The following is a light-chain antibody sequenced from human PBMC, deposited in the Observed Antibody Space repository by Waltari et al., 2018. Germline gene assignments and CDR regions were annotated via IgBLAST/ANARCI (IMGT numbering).Light chain of an antibody. J-gene: IGKJ1*01. CDR2: GAS. CDR1: QSVSRS. Sequence: IVLTQSPDTLSLSPGERATLSCRASQSVSRSLAWYQQKPGQAPKLLIYGASTRATGIPDRFTGSGSGTYFSLTISSLEPEDFAIYFCQHYVRLPATFGQGTKVEIK. V-gene: IGKV3-20*01. CDR3: QHYVRLPAT.